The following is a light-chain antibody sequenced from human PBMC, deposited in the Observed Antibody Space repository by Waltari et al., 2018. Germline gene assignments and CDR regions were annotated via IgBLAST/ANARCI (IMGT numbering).Light chain of an antibody. CDR1: HTISSG. J-gene: IGKJ2*01. Sequence: DIQVTQSPSTLSASVGDRVTITCRASHTISSGLAWYQQKPGKAPKLLIYKASFLESGVPSRFSGSGSGTEFTLTISSLQPDDFATYYCQVFETFGQGTALEIK. CDR3: QVFET. CDR2: KAS. V-gene: IGKV1-5*03.